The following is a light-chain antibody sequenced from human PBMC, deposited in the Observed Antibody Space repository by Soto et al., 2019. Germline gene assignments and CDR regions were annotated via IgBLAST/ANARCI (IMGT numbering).Light chain of an antibody. V-gene: IGKV3D-15*01. CDR3: QQYHIWPSWT. J-gene: IGKJ5*01. CDR1: QSVSSS. Sequence: ENVLTQSPGTLSLSPGERATLSCRASQSVSSSLAWYQQKPGQAPRLLMYGASTRATGTPARFSGSGSGTDFTLTISSLQSEDFAVYFCQQYHIWPSWTFGQGTRLEI. CDR2: GAS.